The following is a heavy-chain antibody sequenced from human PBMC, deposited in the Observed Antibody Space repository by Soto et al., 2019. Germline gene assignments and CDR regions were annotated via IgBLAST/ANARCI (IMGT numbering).Heavy chain of an antibody. V-gene: IGHV3-23*01. Sequence: EAQLLESGGGLVQPGGSLRLSCEASGFTIRPYRLSWFRQSPGKGLEWVSVVSGDGATAYYTDCVKGWFTISRDISKNTLYLQMNSLRAEDTAVDYCAKVDRYSSSQPLSWGRGTLVTVSS. CDR1: GFTIRPYR. CDR3: AKVDRYSSSQPLS. J-gene: IGHJ4*02. CDR2: VSGDGATA. D-gene: IGHD6-13*01.